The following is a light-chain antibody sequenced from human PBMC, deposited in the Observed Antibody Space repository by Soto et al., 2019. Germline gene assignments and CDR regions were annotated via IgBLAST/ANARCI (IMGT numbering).Light chain of an antibody. V-gene: IGKV3-20*01. J-gene: IGKJ1*01. CDR3: QQYSSSPPT. Sequence: EIVLTQSPGTLSLSPGQRATLSCRASQSVGSTHLAWYQQKPGQAPRLLIYGASSRATGIPDRFSGSGSGTDFTLTISRLEPEDFAVYSCQQYSSSPPTFGQGTKV. CDR2: GAS. CDR1: QSVGSTH.